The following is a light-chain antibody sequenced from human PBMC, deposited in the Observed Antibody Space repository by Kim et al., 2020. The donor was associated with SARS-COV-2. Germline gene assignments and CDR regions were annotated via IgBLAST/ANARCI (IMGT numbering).Light chain of an antibody. CDR3: AAWDDSLSGRV. J-gene: IGLJ2*01. Sequence: GQGVTISCSGSSSNIGSNYVYWYQQLPGTAPNLLIYSNNQRPSGVPDRFSGSKSGTSASLAISGLRSEDEADYYCAAWDDSLSGRVFGGGTKLTVL. CDR1: SSNIGSNY. V-gene: IGLV1-47*01. CDR2: SNN.